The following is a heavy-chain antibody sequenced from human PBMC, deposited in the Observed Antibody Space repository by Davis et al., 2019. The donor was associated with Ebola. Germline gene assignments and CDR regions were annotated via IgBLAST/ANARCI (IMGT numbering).Heavy chain of an antibody. D-gene: IGHD1-1*01. Sequence: GESLKISCAASGFTFSDYYMNWIRQAPGKGLEWISYISSSGSTIYYADSVKGRFTISRDNAKNSLYLQMNSLRAEDTAVYYCARFLMGKRLYYGMDVWGQGTTVTVSS. J-gene: IGHJ6*02. CDR3: ARFLMGKRLYYGMDV. CDR2: ISSSGSTI. CDR1: GFTFSDYY. V-gene: IGHV3-11*01.